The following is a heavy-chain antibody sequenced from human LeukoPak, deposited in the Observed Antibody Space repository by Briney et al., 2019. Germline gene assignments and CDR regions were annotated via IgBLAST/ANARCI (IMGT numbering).Heavy chain of an antibody. CDR2: IWYDGSNK. Sequence: GSLRLSCAASGFTFSSYGMHWVRQAPGKGPEWVAVIWYDGSNKYYADSVKGRFTISRDNSKNTLYLQMNSLRAEDTAVYYCARGMSGMDVWGQGTTVTVSS. V-gene: IGHV3-33*01. CDR1: GFTFSSYG. J-gene: IGHJ6*02. CDR3: ARGMSGMDV.